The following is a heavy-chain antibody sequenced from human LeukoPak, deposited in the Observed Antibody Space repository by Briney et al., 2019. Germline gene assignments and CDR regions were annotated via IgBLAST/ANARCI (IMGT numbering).Heavy chain of an antibody. CDR1: GGSISSSSYY. J-gene: IGHJ4*02. Sequence: SETLSLTCTVSGGSISSSSYYWGWIRQPPGKGLEWIGSIYYSGSTYYNPSLKSRVTISVDTSKNQFSLKLSSVTAADTAVYYCARGRMWFGELLEVRYWGQGTLVTVSS. V-gene: IGHV4-39*07. CDR2: IYYSGST. CDR3: ARGRMWFGELLEVRY. D-gene: IGHD3-10*01.